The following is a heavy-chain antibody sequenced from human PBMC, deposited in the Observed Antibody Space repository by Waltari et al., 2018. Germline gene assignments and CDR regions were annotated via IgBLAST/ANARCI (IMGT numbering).Heavy chain of an antibody. CDR2: IYYSGGP. CDR1: GGSISSRSYD. V-gene: IGHV4-39*01. CDR3: ARREATREDFDY. J-gene: IGHJ4*02. Sequence: QLQLQESGPGLVKPSETMSLTCTVSGGSISSRSYDWGWIRQPPGKGLEWSGIIYYSGGPYYNPSLKSRVTISVDTSKNQFSLKLSSVTAADTAVYYCARREATREDFDYWGQGTLVTVSS. D-gene: IGHD5-12*01.